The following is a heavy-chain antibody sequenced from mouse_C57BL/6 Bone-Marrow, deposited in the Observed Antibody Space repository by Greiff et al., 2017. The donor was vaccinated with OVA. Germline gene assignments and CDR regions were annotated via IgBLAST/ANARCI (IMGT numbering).Heavy chain of an antibody. D-gene: IGHD3-1*01. CDR1: GFTFSSYA. CDR2: ISSGGDYI. Sequence: EVKVEESGEGLVKPGGSLKLSCAASGFTFSSYAMSWVRQTPEKRLEWVAYISSGGDYIYYADTVKGRFTISRDNARNTLYLQMSSLKSEDTAMYYCTRGLPLYAMDYWGQGTSVTVSS. J-gene: IGHJ4*01. CDR3: TRGLPLYAMDY. V-gene: IGHV5-9-1*02.